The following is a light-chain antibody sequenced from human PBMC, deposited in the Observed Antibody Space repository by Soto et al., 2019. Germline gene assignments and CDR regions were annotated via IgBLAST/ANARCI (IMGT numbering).Light chain of an antibody. J-gene: IGLJ1*01. CDR3: AAWDDSVNEYV. CDR1: SSNIGRNS. CDR2: GNN. V-gene: IGLV1-44*01. Sequence: SVMTEAPAVSGTPGQRVTITCSGSSSNIGRNSVNWYQHLPGTAPKLLTHGNNHRPSGVPDRFSGSKSGTSASLAISGLQPEDEADYCCAAWDDSVNEYVFGDGTKVTVL.